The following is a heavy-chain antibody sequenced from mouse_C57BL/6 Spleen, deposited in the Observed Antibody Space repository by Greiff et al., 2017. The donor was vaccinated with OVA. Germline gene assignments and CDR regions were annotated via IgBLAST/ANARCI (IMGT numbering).Heavy chain of an antibody. CDR2: ISDGGSYT. CDR3: ARKAPLTGTGNYFDY. V-gene: IGHV5-4*01. CDR1: GFTFSSYA. Sequence: EVQLVESGGGLVKPGGSLKLSCAASGFTFSSYAMSWVRQTPEKRLEWVATISDGGSYTYYPDNVKGRFTISRDNAKNNLYLQMSHLKSEDTAMYYCARKAPLTGTGNYFDYWGQGTTLTVSS. J-gene: IGHJ2*01. D-gene: IGHD4-1*01.